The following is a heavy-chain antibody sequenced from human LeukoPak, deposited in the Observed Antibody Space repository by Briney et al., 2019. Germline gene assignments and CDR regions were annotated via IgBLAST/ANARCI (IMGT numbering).Heavy chain of an antibody. D-gene: IGHD2-2*01. CDR1: GYTFTSYG. Sequence: ASVKVSCKASGYTFTSYGISWVRQAPGQGLEWMGWISAYNGNTNYAQKLQGRVTMTTDTSTSTAYMELRSLRSDDTAVYYCARDHCSSTSCSSTPTNWFVPWGQGTLVTVSS. V-gene: IGHV1-18*01. J-gene: IGHJ5*02. CDR2: ISAYNGNT. CDR3: ARDHCSSTSCSSTPTNWFVP.